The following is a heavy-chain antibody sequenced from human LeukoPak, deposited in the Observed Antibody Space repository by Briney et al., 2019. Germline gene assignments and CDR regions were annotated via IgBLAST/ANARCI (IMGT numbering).Heavy chain of an antibody. CDR2: MNPNSGNT. V-gene: IGHV1-8*03. D-gene: IGHD5-24*01. J-gene: IGHJ5*02. CDR1: GYTFTSYD. Sequence: ASVKVSCKASGYTFTSYDINWVRQATGQGLEWMGWMNPNSGNTGYARKFQGRVTITRNTSISTAYMELSSLRSEDTAVYYCARDNSVRDEAWWFNPWGQGTLVTVSS. CDR3: ARDNSVRDEAWWFNP.